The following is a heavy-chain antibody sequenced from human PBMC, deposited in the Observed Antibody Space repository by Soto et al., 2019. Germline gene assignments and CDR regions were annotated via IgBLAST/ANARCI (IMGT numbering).Heavy chain of an antibody. CDR1: GYTFTSYG. D-gene: IGHD2-2*02. CDR3: ARDRDIVVVPAAISNYYYGMDV. CDR2: ISAYNGNT. Sequence: GASVKVSCKASGYTFTSYGISWVRQAPGQGLEWMGWISAYNGNTKYAQKLQGRVTMTTDTSTSTAYMELRSLRSEDTSVYYCARDRDIVVVPAAISNYYYGMDVWGQGTTVTVSS. V-gene: IGHV1-18*04. J-gene: IGHJ6*02.